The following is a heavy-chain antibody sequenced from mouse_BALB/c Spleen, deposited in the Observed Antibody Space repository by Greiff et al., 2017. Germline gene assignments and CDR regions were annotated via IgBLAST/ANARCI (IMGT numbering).Heavy chain of an antibody. CDR1: GYSITSDYA. J-gene: IGHJ3*01. CDR2: ISYSGST. Sequence: VQLKESGPGLVKPSQSLSLTCTVTGYSITSDYAWNWIRQFPGNKLEWMGYISYSGSTSYNPSLKSRISITRDTSKNQFFLQLNSVTTDDTATYYCARSGLIYDGYYWFAYWGQGTLVSVSA. V-gene: IGHV3-2*02. D-gene: IGHD2-3*01. CDR3: ARSGLIYDGYYWFAY.